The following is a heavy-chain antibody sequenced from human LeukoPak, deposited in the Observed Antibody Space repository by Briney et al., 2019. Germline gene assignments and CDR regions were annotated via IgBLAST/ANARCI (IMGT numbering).Heavy chain of an antibody. CDR2: IGSSGGGI. CDR3: AIDPNWGTHS. D-gene: IGHD7-27*01. V-gene: IGHV3-23*01. Sequence: GGSLRLSCAASGFTFSTYTMYWVRHPPGKRLEWVPIIGSSGGGIHYADSVKGRFTISRDNSKNALYLQMNSLRVEDTAVYYCAIDPNWGTHSWGQGVLVTVSS. J-gene: IGHJ4*02. CDR1: GFTFSTYT.